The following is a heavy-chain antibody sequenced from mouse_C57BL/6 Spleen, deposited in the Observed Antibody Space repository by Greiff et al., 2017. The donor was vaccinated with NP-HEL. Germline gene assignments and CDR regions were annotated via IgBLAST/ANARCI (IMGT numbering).Heavy chain of an antibody. CDR2: IDPSDSET. Sequence: QVQLQQSGAELVRPGSSVKLSCKASGYTFTSYWMHWVKQRPIQGLEWIGNIDPSDSETHYNQKFKDKATLTVDKSSSTAYMQLSSLTSEDSAVYYCARRGYGNYRYFDVWGTGTTVTVSS. CDR3: ARRGYGNYRYFDV. J-gene: IGHJ1*03. CDR1: GYTFTSYW. D-gene: IGHD2-1*01. V-gene: IGHV1-52*01.